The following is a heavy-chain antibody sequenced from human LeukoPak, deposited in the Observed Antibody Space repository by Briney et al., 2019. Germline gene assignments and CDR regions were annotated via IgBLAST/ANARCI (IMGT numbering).Heavy chain of an antibody. Sequence: ASVKVSCKASGYTFTSYGISWVRQAPGQGPEWMGWISAYNGNTNYAQKLQGRVTMTTDTSTSTAYMELRSLRSDDTAVYYCARDIMITFGGVIVTPGGFDYWGQGTLVTVSS. CDR2: ISAYNGNT. D-gene: IGHD3-16*02. J-gene: IGHJ4*02. CDR3: ARDIMITFGGVIVTPGGFDY. CDR1: GYTFTSYG. V-gene: IGHV1-18*01.